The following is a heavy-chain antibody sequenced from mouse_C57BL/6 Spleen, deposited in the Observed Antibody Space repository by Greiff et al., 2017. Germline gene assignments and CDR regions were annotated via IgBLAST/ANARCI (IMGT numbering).Heavy chain of an antibody. D-gene: IGHD2-1*01. V-gene: IGHV1-80*01. CDR3: AREGIYDGNFYAMDY. CDR1: GYAFSSYW. J-gene: IGHJ4*01. Sequence: QVQLQQSGAELVKPGASVKISCKASGYAFSSYWMNWVKQRPGKGLEWIGQIYPGDGDTNDNGKFNGQATLTADKSSSTAYMQLSRLTSENSAVYVSAREGIYDGNFYAMDYWGQGTSVTVSS. CDR2: IYPGDGDT.